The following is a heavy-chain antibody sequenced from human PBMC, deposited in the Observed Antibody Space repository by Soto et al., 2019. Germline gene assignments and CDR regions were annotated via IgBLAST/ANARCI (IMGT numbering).Heavy chain of an antibody. D-gene: IGHD3-22*01. Sequence: TVYVTSTVSGGSLSSTGYYWRWIRQHPGKGLEWIGYIYYSGSTYYNPSLKSRVTISVDTSKNQFSLKLSSVTAADTAVYYCARTTYYYDSSGLNLDYWGQGTLVTGSA. J-gene: IGHJ4*02. CDR3: ARTTYYYDSSGLNLDY. CDR2: IYYSGST. CDR1: GGSLSSTGYY. V-gene: IGHV4-31*03.